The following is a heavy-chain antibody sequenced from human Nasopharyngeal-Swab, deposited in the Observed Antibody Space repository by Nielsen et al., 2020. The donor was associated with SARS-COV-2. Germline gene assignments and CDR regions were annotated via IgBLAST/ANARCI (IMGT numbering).Heavy chain of an antibody. Sequence: VRQAPGKGLEWVSVIYSGGSTYYADSVKGRFTISRDNSKNTLYLQMNSLRAEDTAVYYCARGGQSYGMDVWGQGTTVTVSS. CDR2: IYSGGST. J-gene: IGHJ6*02. CDR3: ARGGQSYGMDV. V-gene: IGHV3-53*01. D-gene: IGHD5-12*01.